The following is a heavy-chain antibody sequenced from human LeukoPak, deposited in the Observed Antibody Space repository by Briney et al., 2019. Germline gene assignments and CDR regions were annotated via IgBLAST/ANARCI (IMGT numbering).Heavy chain of an antibody. CDR2: ISGSGDNT. Sequence: GGSLRLSCAASGFTFSSYAMSWVRQAPGKGLEWVSGISGSGDNTYYADSVKGRFTISRDNSKNTLYVQVNSLGAEDTAVYYCAKGNEYTYYDFWSGYPTWDLDYWGQGTLVTVSS. V-gene: IGHV3-23*01. D-gene: IGHD3-3*01. CDR3: AKGNEYTYYDFWSGYPTWDLDY. CDR1: GFTFSSYA. J-gene: IGHJ4*02.